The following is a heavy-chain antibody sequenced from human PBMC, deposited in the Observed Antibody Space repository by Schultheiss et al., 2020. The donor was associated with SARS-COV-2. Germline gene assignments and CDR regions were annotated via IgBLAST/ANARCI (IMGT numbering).Heavy chain of an antibody. CDR1: GFTFSTFA. CDR3: ARDHSSGYVY. V-gene: IGHV3-21*01. J-gene: IGHJ4*02. D-gene: IGHD3-22*01. Sequence: GGSLRLSCAASGFTFSTFAMHWVRQAPGKGLEWVSAISGSGGSTYYADSVKGRFTISRDNAKNSLYLQMNSLRAEDTAVYYCARDHSSGYVYWGQGTLVTVSS. CDR2: ISGSGGST.